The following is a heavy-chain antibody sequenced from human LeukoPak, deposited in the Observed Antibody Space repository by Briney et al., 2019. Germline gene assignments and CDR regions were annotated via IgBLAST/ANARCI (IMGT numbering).Heavy chain of an antibody. J-gene: IGHJ3*02. V-gene: IGHV7-4-1*02. D-gene: IGHD5-24*01. CDR3: ARDVEMATKHPDAFDI. CDR1: GYTFTSYA. CDR2: INTNTGNP. Sequence: ASVKVSCKASGYTFTSYAMNWVRQAPGQGLEWMGWINTNTGNPTYAQGFTGRFVFSLDTSVSTAYLQISSLKAEDTAVYYCARDVEMATKHPDAFDIWGQGTMVTVSS.